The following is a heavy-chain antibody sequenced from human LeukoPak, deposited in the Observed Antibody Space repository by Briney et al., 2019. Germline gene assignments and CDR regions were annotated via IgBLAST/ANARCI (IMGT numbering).Heavy chain of an antibody. J-gene: IGHJ2*01. CDR3: ARDPGTRSHNWYFDL. D-gene: IGHD1-1*01. CDR1: GYSFNSNM. Sequence: GGSLRLSCTGSGYSFNSNMMHWVRQDAGKGLVCVSRIMSDGRTTSYADSVKGRFISSRDNAKNTVYLQMNSLRVEDTGIYYCARDPGTRSHNWYFDLWGRGTQVTVSS. V-gene: IGHV3-74*01. CDR2: IMSDGRTT.